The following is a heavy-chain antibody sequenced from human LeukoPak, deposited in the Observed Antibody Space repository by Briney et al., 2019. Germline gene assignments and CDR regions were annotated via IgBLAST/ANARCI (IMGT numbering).Heavy chain of an antibody. CDR1: GLTFSSYW. CDR2: ISSDGSST. CDR3: AAPGNRVSGPFAF. Sequence: GGSLRLSCEASGLTFSSYWMHWVRQVPGKGLVWVSRISSDGSSTTYADSVKGRFTISRDNAKNTLYLQMNSLRAEDTAVYYCAAPGNRVSGPFAFCGQGTLLTVSS. V-gene: IGHV3-74*01. D-gene: IGHD3-10*01. J-gene: IGHJ4*02.